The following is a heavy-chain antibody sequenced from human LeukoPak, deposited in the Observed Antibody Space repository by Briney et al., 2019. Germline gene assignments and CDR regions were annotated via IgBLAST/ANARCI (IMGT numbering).Heavy chain of an antibody. CDR3: ARDLDVGTVAMPGGY. CDR1: GFTFRSYW. J-gene: IGHJ4*02. D-gene: IGHD2-2*01. Sequence: PGGSLRLSCATSGFTFRSYWMSWVRQAPGKGPEWVANIKEDGSERNYVDSVKGRFTISRDNAQNSLYLQLNSLRGADTAVYYCARDLDVGTVAMPGGYWGQGTLVTVSS. V-gene: IGHV3-7*01. CDR2: IKEDGSER.